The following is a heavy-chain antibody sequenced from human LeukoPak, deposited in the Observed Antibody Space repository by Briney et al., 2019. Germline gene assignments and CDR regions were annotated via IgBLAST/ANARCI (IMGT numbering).Heavy chain of an antibody. V-gene: IGHV1-18*01. D-gene: IGHD6-6*01. CDR3: ARDKGDSSSASSYYYYGMDV. CDR1: GYTFTSYG. Sequence: ASVKVSCKASGYTFTSYGISWVRQAPGQGLEWMGWISAYNGNTNYAQKLQGRVTMTTDTPTSTAYMELRSLRSDDTAVYYCARDKGDSSSASSYYYYGMDVWGQGTTVTVSS. CDR2: ISAYNGNT. J-gene: IGHJ6*02.